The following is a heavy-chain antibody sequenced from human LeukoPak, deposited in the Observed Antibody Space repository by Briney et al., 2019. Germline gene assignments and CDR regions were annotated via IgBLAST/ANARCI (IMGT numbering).Heavy chain of an antibody. CDR3: ARMERIIDY. CDR1: GFTFSNYE. CDR2: ISFGGDNI. Sequence: PGGSLRLSCAASGFTFSNYEMNWVRQAPGRGLEWVSYISFGGDNIYYADSVKGRFTISRDNAKKSLYLQMNSLRVEDTAVYYCARMERIIDYWGQGTLVTVSS. V-gene: IGHV3-48*03. D-gene: IGHD1-26*01. J-gene: IGHJ4*02.